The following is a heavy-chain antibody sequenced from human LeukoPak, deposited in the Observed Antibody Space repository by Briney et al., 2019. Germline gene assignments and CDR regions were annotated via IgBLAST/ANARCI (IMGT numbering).Heavy chain of an antibody. V-gene: IGHV4-34*01. CDR2: INHSGSN. D-gene: IGHD2-2*01. CDR1: GGSFSGYY. Sequence: SETLSLTCPVYGGSFSGYYWRWIRQPAGRGREWIGEINHSGSNNYNPSLKSGGTISVDRSKYQYSLKLSSVAAAQPAVYYCARAGHIVVVPAAPYYGMDVWGQGTTVTVSS. CDR3: ARAGHIVVVPAAPYYGMDV. J-gene: IGHJ6*02.